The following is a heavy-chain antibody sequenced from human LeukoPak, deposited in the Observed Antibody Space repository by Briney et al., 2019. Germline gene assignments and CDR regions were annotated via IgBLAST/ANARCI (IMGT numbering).Heavy chain of an antibody. V-gene: IGHV1-8*01. CDR2: MNPNSGNT. J-gene: IGHJ4*02. D-gene: IGHD6-19*01. CDR1: GYTFTSYD. CDR3: ARGRGSGSGWRRFDY. Sequence: ASVKVSCKASGYTFTSYDINWVRQATGQGLEWMGWMNPNSGNTGYAQKFQGRVTMTRDTSISTAYMELGSLTSEDSAVYYCARGRGSGSGWRRFDYWGQGTLVTVSS.